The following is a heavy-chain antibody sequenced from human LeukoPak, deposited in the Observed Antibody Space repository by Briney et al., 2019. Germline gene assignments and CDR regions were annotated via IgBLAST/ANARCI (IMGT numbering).Heavy chain of an antibody. CDR3: ASQVTIFGGGKDFDY. D-gene: IGHD3-3*01. CDR1: GFTFTYYW. Sequence: GGSLRLSCAASGFTFTYYWMTWVRQAPGKGLEWVANINEDGSDKQYVDSVKGRFTISRDNAKNSLYLQMNSLRAEDTAIYYCASQVTIFGGGKDFDYWGQGTLVTVSS. J-gene: IGHJ4*02. CDR2: INEDGSDK. V-gene: IGHV3-7*05.